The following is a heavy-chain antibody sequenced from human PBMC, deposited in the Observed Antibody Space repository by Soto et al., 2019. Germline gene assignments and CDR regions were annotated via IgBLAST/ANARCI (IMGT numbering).Heavy chain of an antibody. CDR1: GFSFSDYW. V-gene: IGHV3-7*01. D-gene: IGHD2-2*01. J-gene: IGHJ6*03. Sequence: EVQLVESGGCLVQPGGSLRLSCAAAGFSFSDYWMTWVRQPPGKGLAWVANIKQDGSEKYYADSVKGRFTISRDNAKSSLYLQMNSLRAEDTAVYYCARSRAGRTAASYYDDMDVWGKGTTVTVSS. CDR3: ARSRAGRTAASYYDDMDV. CDR2: IKQDGSEK.